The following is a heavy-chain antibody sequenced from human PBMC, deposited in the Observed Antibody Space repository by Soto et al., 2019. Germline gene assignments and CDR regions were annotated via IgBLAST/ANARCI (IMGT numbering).Heavy chain of an antibody. D-gene: IGHD6-13*01. CDR2: VYNRGST. CDR3: ARYRREAVAGYTLDN. J-gene: IGHJ4*02. V-gene: IGHV4-59*01. Sequence: SETLSLTCTVSGGSISSNYWTWVRQPPGKGLEWIGYVYNRGSTNYNPSLKSLVTISEDTSKSQFSLKVNSMTAADTAFYYCARYRREAVAGYTLDNWGQGILVTVSS. CDR1: GGSISSNY.